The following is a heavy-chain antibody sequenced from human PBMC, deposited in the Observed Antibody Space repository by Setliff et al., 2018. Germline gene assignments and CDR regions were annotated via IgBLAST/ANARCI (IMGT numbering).Heavy chain of an antibody. CDR3: AKDWNYYGSGALDAFDI. Sequence: PGGSLRLSCVASGFRFSSYAMNWVRQAPGKGLEWVSYISGSSHIISYADSVKGRFTISRDNAKNSLYLQMNSLRAEDTAVYYCAKDWNYYGSGALDAFDIWGQGTMVTVSS. CDR2: ISGSSHII. V-gene: IGHV3-48*01. D-gene: IGHD3-10*01. CDR1: GFRFSSYA. J-gene: IGHJ3*02.